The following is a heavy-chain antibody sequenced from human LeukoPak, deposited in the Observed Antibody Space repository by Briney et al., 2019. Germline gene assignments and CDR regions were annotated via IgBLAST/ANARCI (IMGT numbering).Heavy chain of an antibody. D-gene: IGHD4-17*01. J-gene: IGHJ4*02. CDR2: ITYDGSNK. CDR1: GFTFSSYS. V-gene: IGHV3-30*03. CDR3: ASHYGDYDPFGY. Sequence: PGGSLRLSCVAYGFTFSSYSMGWVPQAPGKGMEWVADITYDGSNKYYADSGKGRLTISRDNSKNTLYLQMNSLRAEDTAVYYCASHYGDYDPFGYWGQGTLVTVSS.